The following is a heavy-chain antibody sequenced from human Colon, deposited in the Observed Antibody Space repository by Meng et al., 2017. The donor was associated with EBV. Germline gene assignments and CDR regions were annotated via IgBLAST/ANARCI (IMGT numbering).Heavy chain of an antibody. Sequence: QVQLQESGPGLVKLSGTLALTCAVSGGSLSSRNWWSWVRQPPGKGLEWIGESYHSGSTNYNPSLKSRVTISVDESKNQFSLRLSSVSAADTAVYYCARVGAYCGGDCYHPRWGQGTLVTVSS. CDR1: GGSLSSRNW. D-gene: IGHD2-21*02. CDR2: SYHSGST. J-gene: IGHJ4*02. CDR3: ARVGAYCGGDCYHPR. V-gene: IGHV4-4*02.